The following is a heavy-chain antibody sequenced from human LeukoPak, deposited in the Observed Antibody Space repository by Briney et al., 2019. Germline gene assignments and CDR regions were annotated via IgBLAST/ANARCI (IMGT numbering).Heavy chain of an antibody. CDR2: ISYDGSNK. D-gene: IGHD3-10*01. CDR1: GFTFSSYG. J-gene: IGHJ4*02. Sequence: GRSLRLSCAASGFTFSSYGMHWVRQAPGKGLEWAAVISYDGSNKYYADSVKGRFTISRDNSKNTLYLQMNSLRAEDTAVYYCAKDYYYGSGSYPSPYYFDYWGQGTLVTVSS. CDR3: AKDYYYGSGSYPSPYYFDY. V-gene: IGHV3-30*18.